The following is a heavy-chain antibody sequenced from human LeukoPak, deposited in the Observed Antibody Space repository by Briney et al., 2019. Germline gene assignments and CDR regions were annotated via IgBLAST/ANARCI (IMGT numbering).Heavy chain of an antibody. D-gene: IGHD1-26*01. CDR1: GGSISSYY. CDR2: IYYSGST. CDR3: ARVRYSGSYENYFDY. Sequence: SGTLSLTCTVSGGSISSYYWSWIRQPPGKGLEWIGYIYYSGSTNYNPSLKSRVTISVDTSKNQFSLKLSSVTAADTAVYYCARVRYSGSYENYFDYWGQGTLVTVSS. V-gene: IGHV4-59*01. J-gene: IGHJ4*02.